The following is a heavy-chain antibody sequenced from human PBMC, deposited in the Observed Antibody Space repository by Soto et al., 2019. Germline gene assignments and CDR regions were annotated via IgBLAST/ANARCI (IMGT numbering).Heavy chain of an antibody. D-gene: IGHD1-26*01. CDR2: ISTYNGNT. J-gene: IGHJ6*02. CDR3: ARQGSWPYYYYGLDV. CDR1: GYTFTTSG. V-gene: IGHV1-18*01. Sequence: QVQLVQSGPEVKKPGASVKVSCEASGYTFTTSGISWVRQDPGQGLEWMRGISTYNGNTNSGQKFQGRGTMTAETSTATAYMKMMSLKSDDTAVYYCARQGSWPYYYYGLDVWGQGTTVTVAS.